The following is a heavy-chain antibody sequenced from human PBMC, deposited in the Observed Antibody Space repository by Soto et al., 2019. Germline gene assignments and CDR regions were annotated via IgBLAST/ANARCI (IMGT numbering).Heavy chain of an antibody. Sequence: GGSLRLACAASGFTFISYEMNWVRQAPGKGLEWVSYISSSGSTIYYADSVKGRFTISRDNAKNSLYLQMNSLRAEDTAVYYCARMYSNYYYYGMDVWGQGTTVTVSS. CDR3: ARMYSNYYYYGMDV. CDR1: GFTFISYE. CDR2: ISSSGSTI. V-gene: IGHV3-48*03. D-gene: IGHD4-4*01. J-gene: IGHJ6*02.